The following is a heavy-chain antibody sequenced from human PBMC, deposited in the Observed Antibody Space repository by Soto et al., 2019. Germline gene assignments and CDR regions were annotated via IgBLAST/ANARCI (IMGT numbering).Heavy chain of an antibody. CDR2: IYYSGST. Sequence: PSETLSLTCTVSGGSISSGGYYWSWIRQHPGKGLEWIGYIYYSGSTYYNPSLKSRVTISVDTSKNQFSLKLSSVTAADTAVYYCARDPILLSVAAAGYFDYWGQGTLVTVSS. CDR1: GGSISSGGYY. J-gene: IGHJ4*02. V-gene: IGHV4-31*03. D-gene: IGHD6-13*01. CDR3: ARDPILLSVAAAGYFDY.